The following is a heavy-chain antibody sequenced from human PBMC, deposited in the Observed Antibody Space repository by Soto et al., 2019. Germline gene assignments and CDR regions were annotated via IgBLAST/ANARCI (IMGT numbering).Heavy chain of an antibody. Sequence: SETLSLTCTVSGGSITNYYWSWIRQPPGKGLEWIGFIYYSGSTSYNPSLKSRVTISVDTSKNQFSLKLTSMTVADTAVYYCARPRSSGYAGEFDYWGQGTPVTVSS. CDR1: GGSITNYY. V-gene: IGHV4-59*01. D-gene: IGHD3-22*01. CDR3: ARPRSSGYAGEFDY. J-gene: IGHJ4*02. CDR2: IYYSGST.